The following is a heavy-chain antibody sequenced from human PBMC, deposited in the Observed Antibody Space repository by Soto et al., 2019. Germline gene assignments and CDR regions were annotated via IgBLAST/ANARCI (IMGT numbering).Heavy chain of an antibody. CDR1: GGSISSSY. CDR3: GFGRFPSPVSDI. Sequence: PSETLSLTCTVSGGSISSSYWSWIRQPPGKGLEWIGYIYDSGSTYYNSSLKSRVTMSVDTSKNQFSLNLSSVTAADTAVYYCGFGRFPSPVSDIWGQGTMVTVSS. D-gene: IGHD3-10*01. CDR2: IYDSGST. J-gene: IGHJ3*02. V-gene: IGHV4-59*08.